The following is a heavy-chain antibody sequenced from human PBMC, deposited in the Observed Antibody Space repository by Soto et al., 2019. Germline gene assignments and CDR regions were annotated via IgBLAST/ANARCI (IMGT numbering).Heavy chain of an antibody. CDR2: ISSSSIYT. D-gene: IGHD6-13*01. CDR3: ARDSGSSKYGLDV. CDR1: GFSISDDY. Sequence: CVASGFSISDDYLTWIRQAPGKGLEWVSHISSSSIYTSYAHSVKGRFTISRDNAKNSLYLQMNSLTSEDTAVYYCARDSGSSKYGLDVWGQGTTVIVSS. J-gene: IGHJ6*02. V-gene: IGHV3-11*06.